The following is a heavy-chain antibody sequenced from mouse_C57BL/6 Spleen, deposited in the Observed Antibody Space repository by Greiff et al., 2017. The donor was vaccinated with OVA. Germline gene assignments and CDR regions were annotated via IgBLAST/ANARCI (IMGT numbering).Heavy chain of an antibody. J-gene: IGHJ3*01. D-gene: IGHD2-4*01. CDR1: GYTFTEYT. V-gene: IGHV1-62-2*01. CDR2: FYPGSGSI. CDR3: ARHENYYDYDGWFAY. Sequence: QVHVKQSGAELVKPGASVKLSCKASGYTFTEYTIHWVKQRSGQGLEWIGWFYPGSGSIKYNEKFKDKATLTADKSSSTVYMELSRLTSEDSAVYFCARHENYYDYDGWFAYWGQGTLVTVSA.